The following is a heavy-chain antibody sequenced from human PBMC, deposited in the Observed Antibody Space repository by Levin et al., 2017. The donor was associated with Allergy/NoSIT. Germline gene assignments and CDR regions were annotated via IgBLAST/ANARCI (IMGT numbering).Heavy chain of an antibody. V-gene: IGHV4-59*01. CDR1: GGSISSDN. CDR2: IYDTGNT. CDR3: ARFVWGSDRGFDY. Sequence: ESLKISCTVSGGSISSDNWSWIRQPPGKGLEWIGYIYDTGNTNYNPSLKSRVTLSVDTSKNQFSLKLSSVTPADTAVYYCARFVWGSDRGFDYWGQGTLVTVSS. J-gene: IGHJ4*02. D-gene: IGHD3-16*02.